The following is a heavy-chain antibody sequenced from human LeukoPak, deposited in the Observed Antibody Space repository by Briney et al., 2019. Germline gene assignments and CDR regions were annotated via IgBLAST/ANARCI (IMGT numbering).Heavy chain of an antibody. CDR3: ARLHYDFWSGYYPAGDAFDI. CDR1: GGSISSYY. D-gene: IGHD3-3*01. J-gene: IGHJ3*02. V-gene: IGHV4-59*01. CDR2: IYYSGST. Sequence: PSETLPLTCTVSGGSISSYYWSWIRQPPGKGLEWIGYIYYSGSTNYNPSLKSRVTISVDTSKNQFSLKLSSVTAADTAVYYCARLHYDFWSGYYPAGDAFDIWGQGTMVTVSS.